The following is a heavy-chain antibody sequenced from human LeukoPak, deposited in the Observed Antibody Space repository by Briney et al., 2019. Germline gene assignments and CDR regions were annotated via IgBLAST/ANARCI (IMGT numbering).Heavy chain of an antibody. V-gene: IGHV3-23*01. J-gene: IGHJ3*02. CDR3: AKSETGIAAAGTYTGGAFDI. D-gene: IGHD6-13*01. Sequence: PGGSLRLSCAASGFTFSSYAMSWVRQAPGKGLEWVSAISGSGGSTYYADSVKGRFTISRDNSKNTLYLQMNSLRAEDTAVYYCAKSETGIAAAGTYTGGAFDIWGQGTMVTVSS. CDR1: GFTFSSYA. CDR2: ISGSGGST.